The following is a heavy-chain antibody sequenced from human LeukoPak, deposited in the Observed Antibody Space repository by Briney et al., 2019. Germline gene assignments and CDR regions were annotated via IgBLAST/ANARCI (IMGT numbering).Heavy chain of an antibody. CDR3: AKDLWQQVGPGY. Sequence: GGSLRLSCAASGFSFSNYGMHWVRQAPGKGLEWVAFIRYDGSNGYYADSVKGRFTMSRDNSKNTLYLQMNSLRGEDTAVYHCAKDLWQQVGPGYWGQGTLVTVSS. CDR1: GFSFSNYG. V-gene: IGHV3-30*02. CDR2: IRYDGSNG. D-gene: IGHD6-13*01. J-gene: IGHJ4*02.